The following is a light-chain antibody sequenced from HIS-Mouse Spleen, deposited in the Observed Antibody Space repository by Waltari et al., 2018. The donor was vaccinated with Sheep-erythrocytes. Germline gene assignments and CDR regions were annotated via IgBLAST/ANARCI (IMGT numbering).Light chain of an antibody. J-gene: IGKJ2*01. CDR2: DAS. Sequence: EIVLTQSPATLSLSPGERATLSCRASQSVSSYLAWYQQNPGQAPRLLIYDASNRATSIPARFSGSGSGTDFTLTISSLEPEDFAVYYCQQRSNWPPKYTFGQGTKLEIK. V-gene: IGKV3-11*01. CDR1: QSVSSY. CDR3: QQRSNWPPKYT.